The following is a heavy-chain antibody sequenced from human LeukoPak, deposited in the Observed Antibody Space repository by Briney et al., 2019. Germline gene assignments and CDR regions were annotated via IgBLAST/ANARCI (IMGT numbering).Heavy chain of an antibody. D-gene: IGHD1-26*01. Sequence: ASVKVSCKVSGYTLTELSMHWVRQAPGKGVEWMGGFDPEDGETIYAQKFQGRVTMTVDTSTDTAYMELSSLRSEDTAVYYCATSGRRAGAYYFDYWDQGTLVTVSS. CDR2: FDPEDGET. J-gene: IGHJ4*02. CDR1: GYTLTELS. CDR3: ATSGRRAGAYYFDY. V-gene: IGHV1-24*01.